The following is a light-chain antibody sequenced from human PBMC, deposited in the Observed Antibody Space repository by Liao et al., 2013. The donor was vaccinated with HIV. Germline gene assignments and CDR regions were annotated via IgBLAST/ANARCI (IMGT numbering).Light chain of an antibody. CDR3: QAWDRSADVV. CDR1: KLGEKF. Sequence: SYELTQPPSVSVSPGQTANIACSGDKLGEKFVSWYQVKTGQSPQVVIYKDYERPSGIPDRFSGSMSGNTATLTIVGAQDADEADYFCQAWDRSADVVFGGGTKLTVL. V-gene: IGLV3-1*01. J-gene: IGLJ2*01. CDR2: KDY.